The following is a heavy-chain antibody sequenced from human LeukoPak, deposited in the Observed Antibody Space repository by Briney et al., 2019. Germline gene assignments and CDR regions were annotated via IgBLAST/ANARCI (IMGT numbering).Heavy chain of an antibody. CDR2: IKEDASEK. Sequence: GGSLRLSCAPSGSSLGRHWMSWVRQAPGKGLEWVANIKEDASEKYYVDSVKGRFTISRDNAKNSLYLQMNSLRAEDTAVYYCARAPGGWAYYFDHWGQGTLVTVSS. J-gene: IGHJ4*02. V-gene: IGHV3-7*05. CDR1: GSSLGRHW. D-gene: IGHD6-19*01. CDR3: ARAPGGWAYYFDH.